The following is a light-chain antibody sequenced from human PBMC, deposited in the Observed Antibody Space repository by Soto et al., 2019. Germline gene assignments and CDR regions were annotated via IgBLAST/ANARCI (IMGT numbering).Light chain of an antibody. CDR2: EVT. CDR3: SSYTSRSTLG. J-gene: IGLJ1*01. Sequence: QSALTQPASVSGSPGQSITISCTGTSSDVGGYNYVSWYQQHPGKAPKLMIYEVTNRPSGVSNRFSGSKSGNTASLTISGLQAEDEAAYYCSSYTSRSTLGFGTGTKLTVL. CDR1: SSDVGGYNY. V-gene: IGLV2-14*01.